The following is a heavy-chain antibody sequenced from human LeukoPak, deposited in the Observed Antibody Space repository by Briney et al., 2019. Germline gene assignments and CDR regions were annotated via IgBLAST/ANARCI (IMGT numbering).Heavy chain of an antibody. D-gene: IGHD6-13*01. CDR1: GGSISSYY. J-gene: IGHJ4*02. Sequence: SETLSLTCTVSGGSISSYYWSWIRQPPGKGLEWIGYIYYSGSTNYNPSLKSRVTISVDTSKNQFSLKLSSVTAADTAVYYCARDDRAAAGALGYWGQGTLVTVSP. CDR3: ARDDRAAAGALGY. CDR2: IYYSGST. V-gene: IGHV4-59*01.